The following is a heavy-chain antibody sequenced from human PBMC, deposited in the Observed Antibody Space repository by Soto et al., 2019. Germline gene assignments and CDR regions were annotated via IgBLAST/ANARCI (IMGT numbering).Heavy chain of an antibody. CDR1: GYTFTSYG. Sequence: ASVKVSCKASGYTFTSYGISWVRQAPGQGHEWKGWISAYNGNTNYAQKLQGRVTMTTDTSTSTAYMELRSLRSDDTAVYYCARVERRWYGFPFFDYWGQGTLVTVSS. V-gene: IGHV1-18*01. J-gene: IGHJ4*02. CDR2: ISAYNGNT. CDR3: ARVERRWYGFPFFDY. D-gene: IGHD3-10*01.